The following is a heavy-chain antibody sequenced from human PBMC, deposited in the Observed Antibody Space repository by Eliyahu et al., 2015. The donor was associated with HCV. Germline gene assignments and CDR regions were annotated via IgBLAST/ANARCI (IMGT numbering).Heavy chain of an antibody. J-gene: IGHJ6*02. V-gene: IGHV4-34*01. CDR3: ARLRGRQYYGAGSYVRGMDV. CDR2: INHSGST. D-gene: IGHD3-10*01. CDR1: GESFSYYY. Sequence: QVQLQQWGAGLLKPSETLSLTCAVYGESFSYYYWSWIRQPPGKGLEWIGEINHSGSTNYKSSLKSRVTISVDTSKNQFSLKLSSVTAADTAVYYCARLRGRQYYGAGSYVRGMDVWGQGTTVTVSS.